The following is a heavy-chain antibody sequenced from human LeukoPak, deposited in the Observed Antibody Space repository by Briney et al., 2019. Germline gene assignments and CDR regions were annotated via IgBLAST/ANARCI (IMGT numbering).Heavy chain of an antibody. CDR2: INTDGSAT. V-gene: IGHV3-74*01. J-gene: IGHJ2*01. CDR1: GFTFSSYW. CDR3: AKQAVADNWYFDL. D-gene: IGHD6-19*01. Sequence: GGSLRLSCAASGFTFSSYWMHWVRQAPGKGLVLVSRINTDGSATTYADSVKGRFTISRDNAKNMLYLQMNSLRAEDTAVYYCAKQAVADNWYFDLWGRGTLVTVSS.